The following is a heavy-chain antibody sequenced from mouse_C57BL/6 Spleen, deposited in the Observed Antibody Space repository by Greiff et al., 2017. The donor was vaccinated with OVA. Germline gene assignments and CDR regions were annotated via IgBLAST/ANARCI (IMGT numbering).Heavy chain of an antibody. J-gene: IGHJ2*01. CDR1: GYAFSSYW. CDR2: IYPGDGDT. CDR3: ASDYGSIHVEDY. V-gene: IGHV1-80*01. Sequence: QVQLQQSGAELVKPGASVKISCKASGYAFSSYWMNWVKQRPGKGLEWIGQIYPGDGDTNYNGKFKGMATLTADKSSSTAYMLLSSLTSEDSAVYFCASDYGSIHVEDYWGPGTTLTVSS. D-gene: IGHD1-1*01.